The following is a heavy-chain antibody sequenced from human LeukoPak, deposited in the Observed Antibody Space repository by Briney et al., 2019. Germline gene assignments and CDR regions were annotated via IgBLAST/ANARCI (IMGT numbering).Heavy chain of an antibody. CDR2: ISAYNGNT. CDR1: GYTFTSYG. Sequence: ASVKVSCKASGYTFTSYGISWVRQAPGQGLEWMGWISAYNGNTNYAQKLQGRVTMTTDTSTSTVYMELSSLRSEDTAVYYCAGGYYGEKYNWFDPWGQGTLVTVSS. CDR3: AGGYYGEKYNWFDP. J-gene: IGHJ5*02. D-gene: IGHD4-17*01. V-gene: IGHV1-18*01.